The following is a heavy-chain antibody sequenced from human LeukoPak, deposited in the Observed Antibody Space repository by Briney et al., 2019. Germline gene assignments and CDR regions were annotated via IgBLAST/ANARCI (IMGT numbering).Heavy chain of an antibody. CDR1: GFTFSTSA. D-gene: IGHD3-3*01. V-gene: IGHV1-58*01. CDR3: ARGVRFSDFYYYMDV. J-gene: IGHJ6*03. Sequence: SVKVSCKASGFTFSTSAVQWVRQARGQHLEWIGWIVVGSGTTNYAQKFQERVIITRDVSTGTAYMEVSSLRSEDTAVYYCARGVRFSDFYYYMDVWGQGTTVTVSS. CDR2: IVVGSGTT.